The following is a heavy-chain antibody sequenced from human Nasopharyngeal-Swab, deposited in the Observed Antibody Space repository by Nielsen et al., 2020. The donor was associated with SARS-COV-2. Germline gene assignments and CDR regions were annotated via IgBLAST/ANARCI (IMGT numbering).Heavy chain of an antibody. CDR3: AKDSGAGFCDDGSCFPTNH. CDR2: MSGRGDNT. J-gene: IGHJ5*02. CDR1: GFTFTSYA. D-gene: IGHD2-15*01. Sequence: GESLKISCAASGFTFTSYAMNWVRHAPGKGLEWVSGMSGRGDNTYYAESVKGRFTISRDTSKNTLYLQMNGLRAEDPAVYYCAKDSGAGFCDDGSCFPTNHWGQGTLVTVS. V-gene: IGHV3-23*01.